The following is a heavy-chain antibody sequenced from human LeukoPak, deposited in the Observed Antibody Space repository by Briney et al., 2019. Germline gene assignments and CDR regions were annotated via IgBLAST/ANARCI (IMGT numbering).Heavy chain of an antibody. V-gene: IGHV4-39*07. CDR3: ARGGDDGYNSIY. D-gene: IGHD5-24*01. Sequence: SETLSLTCTVSGGSISSSSYYWGWIRQPPGKGLEWIGSIYYSGSTYYNPSLKSRVTISVDTSKNQFSLKLSSVTAADTAVYYCARGGDDGYNSIYWGQGTLVTVSS. J-gene: IGHJ4*02. CDR2: IYYSGST. CDR1: GGSISSSSYY.